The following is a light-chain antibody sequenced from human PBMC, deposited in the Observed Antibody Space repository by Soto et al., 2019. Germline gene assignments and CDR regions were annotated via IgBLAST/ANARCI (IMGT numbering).Light chain of an antibody. Sequence: EIVMTQSPATLSVSPGERATLSCRASQSVSSNLAWYQQKPGQAPRLLIYGASTRATGIPARFSGSGSGTEVTLTISSLQSEDFAVYYCQQYNNWPLGFGPGTKVDIK. CDR1: QSVSSN. J-gene: IGKJ3*01. V-gene: IGKV3-15*01. CDR3: QQYNNWPLG. CDR2: GAS.